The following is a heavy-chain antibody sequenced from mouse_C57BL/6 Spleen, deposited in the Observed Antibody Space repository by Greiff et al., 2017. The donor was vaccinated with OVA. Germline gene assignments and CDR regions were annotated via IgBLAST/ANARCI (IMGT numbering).Heavy chain of an antibody. Sequence: QVQLQQPGAELVRPGSSVKLSCKASGYTFTSYWMHWVKQRPIQGLEWIGNIDPSDSETHYNQKFKDKATLTVDKSSSTAYMQLSSLTSEDSAVYYCARSGTTVAVYYYAMDYWGQGTSVTVSS. CDR1: GYTFTSYW. J-gene: IGHJ4*01. D-gene: IGHD1-1*01. CDR2: IDPSDSET. CDR3: ARSGTTVAVYYYAMDY. V-gene: IGHV1-52*01.